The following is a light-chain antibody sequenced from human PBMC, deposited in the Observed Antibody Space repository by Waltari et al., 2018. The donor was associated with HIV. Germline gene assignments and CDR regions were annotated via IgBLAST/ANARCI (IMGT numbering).Light chain of an antibody. CDR1: QSVLDTSKNKNY. J-gene: IGKJ1*01. CDR2: WAS. V-gene: IGKV4-1*01. Sequence: DTVMTQSPDALAVSLGERATINCKSSQSVLDTSKNKNYLAWYQQKPGQPPRVLLYWASTRESGVPDRFSGSGSATDFSLTISSLQAEDVAVYYCQQYDNWPPWTFGQGTKVEI. CDR3: QQYDNWPPWT.